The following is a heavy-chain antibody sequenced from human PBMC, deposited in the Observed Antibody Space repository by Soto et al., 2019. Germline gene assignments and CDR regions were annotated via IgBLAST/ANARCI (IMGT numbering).Heavy chain of an antibody. CDR3: AKSTNVAGGGLLYYYYYMDV. V-gene: IGHV4-59*01. CDR2: IYYSGSA. Sequence: PSETLSLTCTVSGGSISSYYWSWIRQPPGKGLEWIGYIYYSGSANYNPSLKSRVTISVDTSKNQFSLKLSSVTAADTAVYYCAKSTNVAGGGLLYYYYYMDVWGKGTTVTVSS. CDR1: GGSISSYY. D-gene: IGHD1-26*01. J-gene: IGHJ6*03.